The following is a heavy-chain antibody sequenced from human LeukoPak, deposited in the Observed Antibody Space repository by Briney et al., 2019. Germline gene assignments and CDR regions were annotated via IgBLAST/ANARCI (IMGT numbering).Heavy chain of an antibody. CDR3: ARHPPRDSSGNNAFDI. CDR2: IFHSGST. V-gene: IGHV4-59*08. Sequence: SETLSLTCAVSGGSISADYWSWVRQPPGKGLEWIGYIFHSGSTKYNPSLKSRVTISIDKSKSQLSLKLSSVTAANTALYYCARHPPRDSSGNNAFDIWGQGTMVTVSS. CDR1: GGSISADY. D-gene: IGHD3-22*01. J-gene: IGHJ3*02.